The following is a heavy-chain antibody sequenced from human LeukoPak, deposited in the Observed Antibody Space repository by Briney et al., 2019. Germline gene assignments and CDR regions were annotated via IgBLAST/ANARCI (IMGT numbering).Heavy chain of an antibody. CDR1: GYTFTGYY. CDR2: INPNSGGT. CDR3: ARENGSSSWYWGAHYYYYMDV. Sequence: ASVKVSCKASGYTFTGYYMHWVRQAPGQGLEWMGWINPNSGGTNYAQKFQGRVTMTRDTSISTAYMELSRLRSDDTAVYYCARENGSSSWYWGAHYYYYMDVWGKGTTVTVSS. V-gene: IGHV1-2*02. J-gene: IGHJ6*03. D-gene: IGHD6-13*01.